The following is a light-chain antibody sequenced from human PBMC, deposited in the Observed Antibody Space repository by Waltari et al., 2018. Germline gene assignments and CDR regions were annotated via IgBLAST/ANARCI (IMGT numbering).Light chain of an antibody. Sequence: DIVMTQSPDSLAVSLGERATIHCKSSQSVLYSSNNKNYLAWYQQKPGQPPKLLIYWASTRESGVPDRFSGSGSGTDFTLTISSLQAEDVAVYYCQQYYSTPLTFGGGTKVEFK. CDR2: WAS. J-gene: IGKJ4*01. CDR3: QQYYSTPLT. CDR1: QSVLYSSNNKNY. V-gene: IGKV4-1*01.